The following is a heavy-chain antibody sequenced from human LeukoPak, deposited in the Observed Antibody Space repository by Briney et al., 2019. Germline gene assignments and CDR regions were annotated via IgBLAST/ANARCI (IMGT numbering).Heavy chain of an antibody. J-gene: IGHJ4*02. V-gene: IGHV3-9*01. CDR3: AKDLYGSGWYGGDY. CDR1: GFTFDDYA. Sequence: GRSLRLSCAAYGFTFDDYAMHWVRQAPGKGLEWVSGISWNSGSIGYADSVKGRFTISRDNAKNSLYLQMNSLRAEDTALYYCAKDLYGSGWYGGDYWGQGTLVTVSS. D-gene: IGHD6-19*01. CDR2: ISWNSGSI.